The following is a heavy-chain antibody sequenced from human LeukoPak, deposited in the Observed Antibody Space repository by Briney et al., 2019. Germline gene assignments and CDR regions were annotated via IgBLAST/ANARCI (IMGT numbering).Heavy chain of an antibody. CDR3: ARWGGLIAAAGRVDAFDI. CDR1: GGSISSGSYY. Sequence: PSETLSLTCTVSGGSISSGSYYWSWIRQPAGKGLEWIGRIYTSGNTNYNPSLKSRVTISVDTSKKQFSLKLSSVTAADTALYYCARWGGLIAAAGRVDAFDIWGQGTVVTVSS. V-gene: IGHV4-61*02. CDR2: IYTSGNT. J-gene: IGHJ3*02. D-gene: IGHD6-13*01.